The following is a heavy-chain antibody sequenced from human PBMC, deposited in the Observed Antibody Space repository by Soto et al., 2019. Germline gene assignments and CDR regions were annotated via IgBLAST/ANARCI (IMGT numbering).Heavy chain of an antibody. CDR3: ARVSSWSCFDY. D-gene: IGHD6-13*01. V-gene: IGHV1-46*02. J-gene: IGHJ4*02. CDR1: GYTYNSYY. CDR2: INPSGGST. Sequence: QVQLVQSGAEVKKPGASVKVSCKASGYTYNSYYMHWVRQAPGQGLEWMGIINPSGGSTSYAQKFRGRVTMTRDTSTSTVYMELCSLRSEDTAVYYCARVSSWSCFDYWGQGTLVTVSS.